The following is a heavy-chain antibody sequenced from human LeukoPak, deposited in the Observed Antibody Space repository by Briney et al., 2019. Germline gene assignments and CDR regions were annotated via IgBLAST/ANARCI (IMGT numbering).Heavy chain of an antibody. J-gene: IGHJ6*02. CDR1: GDTFSFFA. V-gene: IGHV1-69*13. D-gene: IGHD2-15*01. Sequence: SVKVSCTASGDTFSFFAFSWVRQAPGQGLEWMGGMIPIFGTADYAQNFQGRVTITADESTSTAYMELSSLRSEDTAVYYCSLYCSGGSCRQRGYYYGMDVWGQGTTVTVSS. CDR2: MIPIFGTA. CDR3: SLYCSGGSCRQRGYYYGMDV.